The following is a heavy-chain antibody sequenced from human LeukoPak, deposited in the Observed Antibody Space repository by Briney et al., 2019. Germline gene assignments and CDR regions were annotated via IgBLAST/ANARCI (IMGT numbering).Heavy chain of an antibody. D-gene: IGHD1-26*01. CDR3: ARTLVGATN. CDR1: GVTFSSNE. J-gene: IGHJ4*02. CDR2: ISSSGSSI. V-gene: IGHV3-48*03. Sequence: GESLKISCAASGVTFSSNEMNWVRQAPGKGPEWVSYISSSGSSIYYADSVKGRFTISRDNAKNSLYLQMNSLRAEDTAVYYCARTLVGATNWGQGTLVTVSS.